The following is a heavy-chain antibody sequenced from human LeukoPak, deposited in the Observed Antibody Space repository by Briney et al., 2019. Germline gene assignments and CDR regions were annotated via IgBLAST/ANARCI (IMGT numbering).Heavy chain of an antibody. J-gene: IGHJ4*02. CDR2: TSSSDAGT. CDR1: GFPLSSYA. V-gene: IGHV3-23*01. D-gene: IGHD2-15*01. CDR3: AKAPVTSCRGAFCYPFDY. Sequence: PGGSLRLSCAASGFPLSSYAMSWVRQAPGKGLEWVSATSSSDAGTYYADSVRGRFTISRDTSRSTLYLQMNSLRAEDAAVYYCAKAPVTSCRGAFCYPFDYWGQGTLVTVSS.